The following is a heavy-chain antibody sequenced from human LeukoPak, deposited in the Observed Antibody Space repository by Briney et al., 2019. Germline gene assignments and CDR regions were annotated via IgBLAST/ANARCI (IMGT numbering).Heavy chain of an antibody. CDR3: ARFKGGTGFDY. CDR1: GGSISTTDSD. V-gene: IGHV4-39*01. Sequence: SETLSLTCAVSGGSISTTDSDWAWIRQPPGQGLEWIATISSSGKSYYNPYLMSRVTISVDTSKNQFSLDVTSVTAADTGLFYCARFKGGTGFDYWGRGILVIVS. J-gene: IGHJ4*02. D-gene: IGHD1-26*01. CDR2: ISSSGKS.